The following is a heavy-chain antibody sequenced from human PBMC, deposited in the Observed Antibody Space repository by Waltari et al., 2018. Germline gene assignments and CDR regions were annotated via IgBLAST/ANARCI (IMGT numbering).Heavy chain of an antibody. CDR3: ARERRGQSGWYYFDF. CDR1: GISFSSFW. J-gene: IGHJ4*02. V-gene: IGHV3-7*01. D-gene: IGHD6-19*01. Sequence: EVQLVESGGGLVQPGGSLRLSCAASGISFSSFWVTWVRQAPGEGREWVDKIKEDGSEEYYVDSVKGRFTISKDNAKNSLYLQMNSLRAEDTAVYFCARERRGQSGWYYFDFWGQGSLVTVSS. CDR2: IKEDGSEE.